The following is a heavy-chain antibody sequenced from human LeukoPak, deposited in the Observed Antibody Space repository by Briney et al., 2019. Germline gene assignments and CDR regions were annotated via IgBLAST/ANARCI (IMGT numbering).Heavy chain of an antibody. Sequence: PGGSLRLSCAASGFTFSDYYMSWIRQAPGKGLEWVSYISSSGSTIYYADSVKGRFTISRDNAKNSLYLQMNSLRAEDTAVYYCARVSYYDSSGYYFLSYVDYWGQGTLVTVSS. CDR2: ISSSGSTI. D-gene: IGHD3-22*01. J-gene: IGHJ4*02. CDR1: GFTFSDYY. V-gene: IGHV3-11*01. CDR3: ARVSYYDSSGYYFLSYVDY.